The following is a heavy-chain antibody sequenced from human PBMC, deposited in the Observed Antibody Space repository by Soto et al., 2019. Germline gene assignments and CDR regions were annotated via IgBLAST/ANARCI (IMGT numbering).Heavy chain of an antibody. CDR2: ISGSGGST. V-gene: IGHV3-23*01. CDR3: ARGFSAGKGSPPDF. D-gene: IGHD6-13*01. Sequence: PGGSLRLSCAASGFTFSSLAMSWVRQAPGKGLDWVSAISGSGGSTYSADSVKGRFTISRDNSKNTLYLQMSSLRAEDTAVYYCARGFSAGKGSPPDFRGQGSLVTVSS. CDR1: GFTFSSLA. J-gene: IGHJ4*02.